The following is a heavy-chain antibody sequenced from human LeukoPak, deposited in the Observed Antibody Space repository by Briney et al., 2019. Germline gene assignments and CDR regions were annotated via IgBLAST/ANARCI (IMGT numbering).Heavy chain of an antibody. J-gene: IGHJ6*03. CDR3: AKWGNYYDSSGYQPYYYYMDV. D-gene: IGHD3-22*01. CDR2: ISGSSSYI. V-gene: IGHV3-21*01. Sequence: AGGSLRLSCAASGFTFSSYSMNWVRQAPGKGLEWVSSISGSSSYIYYADSVKGRFTISRDNAKNSLYLQMNSLRAEDTAVYYCAKWGNYYDSSGYQPYYYYMDVWGKGTTVTVSS. CDR1: GFTFSSYS.